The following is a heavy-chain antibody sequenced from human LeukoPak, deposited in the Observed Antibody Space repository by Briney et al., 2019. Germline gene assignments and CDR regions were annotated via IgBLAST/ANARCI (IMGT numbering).Heavy chain of an antibody. J-gene: IGHJ4*02. D-gene: IGHD5-12*01. CDR1: GFTSIAYA. CDR3: ATLSGYDWDY. CDR2: ISDDGSNK. V-gene: IGHV3-30*03. Sequence: GGSLRLSCVGSGFTSIAYALTWARQAPGKGLEWVAVISDDGSNKYYADSVKGRFSISRDNSKNTLYLQMNSLRAEDTAVYYCATLSGYDWDYWGQGTLVTVSS.